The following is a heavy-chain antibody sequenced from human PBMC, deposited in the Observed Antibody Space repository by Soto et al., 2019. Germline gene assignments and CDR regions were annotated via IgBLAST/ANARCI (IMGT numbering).Heavy chain of an antibody. V-gene: IGHV3-23*01. CDR2: ISGSGGST. CDR1: GFTFSSYA. J-gene: IGHJ4*02. D-gene: IGHD1-26*01. CDR3: AKDAAFSSGGHGDY. Sequence: GGSLRLSCAASGFTFSSYAMSWVRQAPGKGLEWVSAISGSGGSTYYAYSVKGRFTISRDNSKNTLYLQMNSLRAEDTAVYYCAKDAAFSSGGHGDYWGQGTLVTVSS.